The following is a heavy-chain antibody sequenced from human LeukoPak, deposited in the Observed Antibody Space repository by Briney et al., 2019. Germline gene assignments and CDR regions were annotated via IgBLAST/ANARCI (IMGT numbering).Heavy chain of an antibody. V-gene: IGHV3-7*01. CDR1: GFTFSNYW. D-gene: IGHD3-10*01. J-gene: IGHJ4*02. CDR2: IKHDGSDK. CDR3: ARGGHRQKEF. Sequence: GGSLRLSCSASGFTFSNYWMTWVRQSPGKGLEWVAIIKHDGSDKYCVDSVKGRFTISRDKAKNSLYLQMSSLRAEDTAVYYCARGGHRQKEFWGQGPLVTVSS.